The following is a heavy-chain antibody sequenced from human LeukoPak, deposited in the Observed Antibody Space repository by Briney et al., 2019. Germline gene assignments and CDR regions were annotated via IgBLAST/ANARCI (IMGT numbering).Heavy chain of an antibody. CDR2: INPNSGGT. Sequence: GASVKVSCKASGYTFTGYYMHWVRQAPGQGLEWMGWINPNSGGTNYAQKFQGRVTMTRDTSISTAYMELSRLRSDDTAVYYCARVAAAGITGYYYYMDVWGKGTTVTVSS. CDR3: ARVAAAGITGYYYYMDV. D-gene: IGHD6-13*01. CDR1: GYTFTGYY. J-gene: IGHJ6*03. V-gene: IGHV1-2*02.